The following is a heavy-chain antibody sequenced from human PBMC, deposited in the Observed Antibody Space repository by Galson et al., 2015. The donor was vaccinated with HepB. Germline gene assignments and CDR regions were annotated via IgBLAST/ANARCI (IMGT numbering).Heavy chain of an antibody. CDR3: AGGITMVRGADY. J-gene: IGHJ4*02. D-gene: IGHD3-10*01. V-gene: IGHV3-7*04. CDR2: IKQDGSEK. CDR1: GLTFSTYW. Sequence: SLRLSCAASGLTFSTYWMNWVRQAPGKGLEWVASIKQDGSEKNYVDSVKGRFTISRDNAKKSVYLQMNSLRAEDTAVYYCAGGITMVRGADYWGQGTLVTVSS.